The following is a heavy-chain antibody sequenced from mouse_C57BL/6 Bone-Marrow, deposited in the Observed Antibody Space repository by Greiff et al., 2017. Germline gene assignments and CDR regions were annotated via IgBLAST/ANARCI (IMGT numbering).Heavy chain of an antibody. CDR3: ARGQLRYYFDY. D-gene: IGHD3-2*02. CDR1: GYTFTSYW. V-gene: IGHV1-59*01. CDR2: IDPSDSYT. J-gene: IGHJ2*01. Sequence: VQLQQPGAELVRPWTSVKLSCKASGYTFTSYWMHWVKQRPGQGLEWIGVIDPSDSYTNYNQKFKGKATLTVDTSSSTAYMQLSSLTSEDSAVYYCARGQLRYYFDYWGQGTTLTVSS.